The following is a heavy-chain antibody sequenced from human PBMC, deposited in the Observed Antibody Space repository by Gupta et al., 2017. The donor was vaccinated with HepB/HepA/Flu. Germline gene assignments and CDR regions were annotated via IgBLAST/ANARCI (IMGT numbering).Heavy chain of an antibody. D-gene: IGHD4-11*01. CDR3: ARDLGDYSNNGFDS. Sequence: HLLESGPGLVKPSQTLSLTCAVSGGSVNRDAYYWAWIRQLPGKGLEWSGFIYYDGRSSTNPSLKSRVSMSIDTSQNTFSLKLTSVTAADTAVYYCARDLGDYSNNGFDSWCQGTLVTVSP. V-gene: IGHV4-31*11. J-gene: IGHJ4*02. CDR2: IYYDGRS. CDR1: GGSVNRDAYY.